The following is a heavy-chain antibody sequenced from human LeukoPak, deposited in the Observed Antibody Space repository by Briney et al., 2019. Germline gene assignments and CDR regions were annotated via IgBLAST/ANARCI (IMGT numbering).Heavy chain of an antibody. D-gene: IGHD3-9*01. CDR2: INPNSGGT. J-gene: IGHJ4*02. CDR3: ARSPHILTGENFDY. CDR1: GYTFTGYY. Sequence: ASVKVSCKASGYTFTGYYMHWVRQAPGQGLEWMGWINPNSGGTNYAQEFQDRVTMTRDTSISTGYMELSRLRFADTAVYYCARSPHILTGENFDYWGQGVLVTVSS. V-gene: IGHV1-2*02.